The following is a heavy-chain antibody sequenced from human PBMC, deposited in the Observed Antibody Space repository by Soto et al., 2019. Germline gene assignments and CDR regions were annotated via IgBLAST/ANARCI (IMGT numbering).Heavy chain of an antibody. CDR2: ISYDGSNE. Sequence: GGSLRLSCAASGFTFSSYAMHWVRQAPGKGLEWVAVISYDGSNEYYADSVKGRFTISRDNSKNTLYVLMNSLRAEDTAVYYCARDSSGWTNWFDPWGHGTLVTVSS. CDR1: GFTFSSYA. J-gene: IGHJ5*02. V-gene: IGHV3-30-3*01. D-gene: IGHD6-25*01. CDR3: ARDSSGWTNWFDP.